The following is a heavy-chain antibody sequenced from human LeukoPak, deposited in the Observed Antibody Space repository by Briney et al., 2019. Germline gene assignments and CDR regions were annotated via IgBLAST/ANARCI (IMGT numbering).Heavy chain of an antibody. J-gene: IGHJ4*02. V-gene: IGHV4-59*01. CDR2: IYYSGST. Sequence: SETLSLTCTVSGGSISSYYWSWIRQPPGKGLEWIGYIYYSGSTNYNPSLKSRVTISVDTSKNQFSLKLSSVTAADTAVYYCARIAVAGTFGFDYWGQGTLVTVSS. CDR1: GGSISSYY. CDR3: ARIAVAGTFGFDY. D-gene: IGHD6-19*01.